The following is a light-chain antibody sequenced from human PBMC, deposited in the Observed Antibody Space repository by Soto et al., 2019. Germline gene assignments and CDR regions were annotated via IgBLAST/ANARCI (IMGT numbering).Light chain of an antibody. CDR2: DAS. J-gene: IGKJ1*01. CDR3: QQYNSYPWT. V-gene: IGKV1-5*01. CDR1: QSISSW. Sequence: DIQMTQSPSTLSASVGARVTITCRASQSISSWLAWYQQKPGKAPKLLIYDASSLESGVPSRFSGSGSGTEFTLTISSLQPDDFATYYCQQYNSYPWTFGQCTKVEIK.